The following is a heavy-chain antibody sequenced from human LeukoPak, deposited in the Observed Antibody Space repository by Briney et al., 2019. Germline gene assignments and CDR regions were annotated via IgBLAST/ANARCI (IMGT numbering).Heavy chain of an antibody. V-gene: IGHV3-48*01. CDR3: VGRNYFDY. CDR2: ISSSSSTI. Sequence: GGSLRLSCAASGFTFSTYSMNWVRQAPGRGLEWVSYISSSSSTIYYADSVKGRFTISRDNAKNSLYLQMNSLRAEDTAIYYCVGRNYFDYWGRGTLVTVSS. CDR1: GFTFSTYS. J-gene: IGHJ4*02.